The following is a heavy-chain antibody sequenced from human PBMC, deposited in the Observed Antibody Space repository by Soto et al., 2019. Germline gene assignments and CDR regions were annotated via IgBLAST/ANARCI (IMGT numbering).Heavy chain of an antibody. D-gene: IGHD6-13*01. CDR2: INAGNGNT. CDR1: GYTFTSYA. J-gene: IGHJ3*01. Sequence: ASVKVSCKASGYTFTSYAMHWVRQAPGQRLEWMGWINAGNGNTKYSQKFQGRVTITRDTSASTAYMELSSLRSEDTAVYYCARKSWAAPAFDFSGQGTMVTVSS. CDR3: ARKSWAAPAFDF. V-gene: IGHV1-3*01.